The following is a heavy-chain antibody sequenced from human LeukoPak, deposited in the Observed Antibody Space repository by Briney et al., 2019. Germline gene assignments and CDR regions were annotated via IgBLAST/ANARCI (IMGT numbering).Heavy chain of an antibody. CDR3: ARDLARAGRYYFDY. V-gene: IGHV3-33*01. CDR1: GFTFSSYG. Sequence: GRSLRLSCAASGFTFSSYGMHWVRQAPGKGLEWVAVIWYDGSNKYYADSVKGRFTISRDNSKNTLYLQMNSLRAEDTAVYYCARDLARAGRYYFDYWGQGTLVTVSS. D-gene: IGHD5-24*01. J-gene: IGHJ4*02. CDR2: IWYDGSNK.